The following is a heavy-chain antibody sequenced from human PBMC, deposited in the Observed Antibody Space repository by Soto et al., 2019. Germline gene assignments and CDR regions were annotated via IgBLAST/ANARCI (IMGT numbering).Heavy chain of an antibody. J-gene: IGHJ4*02. CDR1: GFTFSDYY. V-gene: IGHV3-11*05. D-gene: IGHD3-22*01. CDR3: ARGHYYDSSGHEFDY. CDR2: ISSSSSYT. Sequence: QVQLVESGGGLVKPGGSLRLSCAASGFTFSDYYMSWIRQAPGKGLEWVSYISSSSSYTNYADSVKGRFTISRDNAKNSLYLQMNSLRAEDTAVYYCARGHYYDSSGHEFDYWGQGTLVTVSS.